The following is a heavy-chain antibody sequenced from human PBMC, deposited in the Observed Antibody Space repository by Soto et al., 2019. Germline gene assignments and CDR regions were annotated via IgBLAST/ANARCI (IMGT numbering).Heavy chain of an antibody. Sequence: TLSLTCTVSGGSISSGGYYWSWIRQHPGKGLEWHGYIYYSGSTYYNPSLKSRVTISVDTSKNQFSLKLSSVPAEDTAAYYCARERQVRWDVVEIWGQGIMVTVSS. CDR1: GGSISSGGYY. D-gene: IGHD4-17*01. CDR2: IYYSGST. CDR3: ARERQVRWDVVEI. V-gene: IGHV4-31*03. J-gene: IGHJ3*02.